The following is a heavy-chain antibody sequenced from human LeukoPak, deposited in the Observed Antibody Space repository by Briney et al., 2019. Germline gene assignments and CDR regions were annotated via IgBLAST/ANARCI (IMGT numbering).Heavy chain of an antibody. CDR1: GDSINSQSFY. Sequence: SETLSLTCTLSGDSINSQSFYWGWFRQPPGRGLEWIGSISFSGITYYKSSLKSRLTLSVDTSKNQFSLKLNSVTAPDTAVYYCARHLYNLGSQSPNYYYMDVWGKGTTVTISS. CDR3: ARHLYNLGSQSPNYYYMDV. CDR2: ISFSGIT. V-gene: IGHV4-39*01. J-gene: IGHJ6*03. D-gene: IGHD3-10*01.